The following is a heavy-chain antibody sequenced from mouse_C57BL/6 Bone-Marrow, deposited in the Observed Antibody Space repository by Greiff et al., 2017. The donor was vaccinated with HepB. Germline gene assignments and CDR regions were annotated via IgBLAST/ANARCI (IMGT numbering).Heavy chain of an antibody. Sequence: EVQLQQSGGGLVQPKGSLKLSCAASGFTFNTYAMHWVRQAPGKGLEWVARIRSKSSNYATYYADSVKDRFTISRDDSQSMLYLQMNNLKTEDTAMYYCVRENYYGGSYYFDYWGQGTTLTVSS. J-gene: IGHJ2*01. D-gene: IGHD1-1*01. CDR1: GFTFNTYA. V-gene: IGHV10-3*01. CDR3: VRENYYGGSYYFDY. CDR2: IRSKSSNYAT.